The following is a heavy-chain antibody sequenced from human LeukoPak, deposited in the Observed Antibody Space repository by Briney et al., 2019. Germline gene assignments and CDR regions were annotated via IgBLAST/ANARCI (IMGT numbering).Heavy chain of an antibody. Sequence: SETLSLTCTVSGGSVNSGSYHWSWIRQPPGKGLEWIGYIYYSGSTYYNPSLKSRVTISVDTSKNQFSLKLSSVTAADTAVYYCARAKSVVRYYYYGMDVWGQGTTVTVSS. V-gene: IGHV4-61*01. CDR3: ARAKSVVRYYYYGMDV. CDR2: IYYSGST. J-gene: IGHJ6*02. CDR1: GGSVNSGSYH. D-gene: IGHD3-22*01.